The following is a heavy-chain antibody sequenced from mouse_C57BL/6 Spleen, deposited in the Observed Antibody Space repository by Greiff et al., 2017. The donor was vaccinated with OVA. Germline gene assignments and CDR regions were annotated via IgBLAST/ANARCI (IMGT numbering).Heavy chain of an antibody. CDR2: IHPNSGST. J-gene: IGHJ2*01. V-gene: IGHV1-64*01. Sequence: QVQLQQPGAELVKPGASVKLSCKASGYTFTSYWVHWVKQRPGQGLEWIGMIHPNSGSTNYNEKFKSKATLTVDKSSSTAYMQLSSLTSEDSAVYYCARRGRSSWDYWGQGTTLTVSS. CDR1: GYTFTSYW. CDR3: ARRGRSSWDY. D-gene: IGHD1-1*01.